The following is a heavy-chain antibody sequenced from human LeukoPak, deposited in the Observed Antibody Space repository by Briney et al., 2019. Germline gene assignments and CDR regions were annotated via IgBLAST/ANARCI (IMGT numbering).Heavy chain of an antibody. CDR1: GYTFTSNY. CDR3: AREVYYYDNSGRPPYFDY. Sequence: ASVKVSCKAFGYTFTSNYMHWVRQAPGQGPEWMGVISPSGGSTTYAQKFQGRVTITADESTSTAYMELSSLRSEDTAVYYCAREVYYYDNSGRPPYFDYWGQGTLVTVSS. CDR2: ISPSGGST. D-gene: IGHD3-22*01. V-gene: IGHV1-46*01. J-gene: IGHJ4*02.